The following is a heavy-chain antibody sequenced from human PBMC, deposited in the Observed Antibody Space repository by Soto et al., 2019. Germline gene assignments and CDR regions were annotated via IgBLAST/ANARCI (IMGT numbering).Heavy chain of an antibody. D-gene: IGHD1-7*01. J-gene: IGHJ5*02. CDR2: IYYSGST. CDR3: ARDYSGVITGTTGSFDP. Sequence: PSETLSLTCTFSGGSISSGGYYWSWIRQHPGKGLEWIGYIYYSGSTYYNTSLKSRVTISVDTSKNQFSLKLSSVTAADTAVYYCARDYSGVITGTTGSFDPWGQGTLVTVSS. CDR1: GGSISSGGYY. V-gene: IGHV4-31*03.